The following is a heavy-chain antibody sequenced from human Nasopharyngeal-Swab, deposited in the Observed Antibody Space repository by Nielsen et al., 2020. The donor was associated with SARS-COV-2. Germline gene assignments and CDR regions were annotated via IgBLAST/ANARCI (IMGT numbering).Heavy chain of an antibody. CDR3: ARLRNYDSSGYSTYYFDY. Sequence: RQAPGKGLEWIGYIYYSGSTNYNPSLKSQITISVDTSKNQFSLKLSSVTAADTAVYYCARLRNYDSSGYSTYYFDYWGQGTRVTVSS. J-gene: IGHJ4*02. D-gene: IGHD3-22*01. V-gene: IGHV4-61*07. CDR2: IYYSGST.